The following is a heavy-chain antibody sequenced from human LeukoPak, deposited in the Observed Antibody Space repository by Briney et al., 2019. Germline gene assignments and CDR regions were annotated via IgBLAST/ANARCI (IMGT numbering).Heavy chain of an antibody. CDR3: TRGGSYFEK. CDR1: GYAFKSYS. CDR2: ITSSSSSI. D-gene: IGHD3-10*01. J-gene: IGHJ4*02. Sequence: GGSLRLSCVGSGYAFKSYSMNWVRQAPGKGLEWISYITSSSSSIFYAVSVRGRFTISRDNARNSLYLQMNSLRDEDTAVYYCTRGGSYFEKWGQGSLVTVAS. V-gene: IGHV3-48*02.